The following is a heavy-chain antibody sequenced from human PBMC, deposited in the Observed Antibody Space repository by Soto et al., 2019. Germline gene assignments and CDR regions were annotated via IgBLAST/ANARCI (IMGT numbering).Heavy chain of an antibody. CDR2: ISGSGGST. J-gene: IGHJ4*02. CDR1: GFTFSSYA. Sequence: GGSLRLSCAASGFTFSSYAMSWVRQAPGKGLEWVSAISGSGGSTYYADSVKGRFTISRDNSKNTLYLQMNSLRAEDTAVYYCAKDISYDILTGYPCDYWGQGTLVTVSS. D-gene: IGHD3-9*01. V-gene: IGHV3-23*01. CDR3: AKDISYDILTGYPCDY.